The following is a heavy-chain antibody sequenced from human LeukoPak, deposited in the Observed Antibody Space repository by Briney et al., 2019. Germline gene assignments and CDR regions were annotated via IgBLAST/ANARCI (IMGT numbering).Heavy chain of an antibody. CDR1: GFTFSSYW. CDR2: INSDGSST. D-gene: IGHD6-19*01. V-gene: IGHV3-74*01. J-gene: IGHJ4*02. CDR3: AREAVAGLCLDY. Sequence: GGSVRLSCAASGFTFSSYWMHWVRQAPGKGLVWVSRINSDGSSTSYADSVKGRFTISRDNAKNTLYLQMNSLRAEDTAVYYCAREAVAGLCLDYWGQGTLVTVSS.